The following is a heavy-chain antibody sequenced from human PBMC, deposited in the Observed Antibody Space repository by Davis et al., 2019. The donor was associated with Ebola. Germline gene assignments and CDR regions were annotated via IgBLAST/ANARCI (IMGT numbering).Heavy chain of an antibody. CDR1: GGTFSSYA. D-gene: IGHD2-21*02. V-gene: IGHV1-69*06. CDR3: ARGPEVSGDLDY. J-gene: IGHJ4*02. CDR2: IIPIFGTA. Sequence: SVKVSCKASGGTFSSYAISWVRQAPGQGLEWMGGIIPIFGTANYAQKFRGRVTITADKSTSTAYMELSSLRSEDTAVYYCARGPEVSGDLDYWGQGTLVTVSS.